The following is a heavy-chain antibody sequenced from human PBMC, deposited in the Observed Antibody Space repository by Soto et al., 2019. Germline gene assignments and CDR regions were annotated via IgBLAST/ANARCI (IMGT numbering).Heavy chain of an antibody. CDR3: VSSNIIGRPG. V-gene: IGHV3-7*02. Sequence: WGSLTLSRAACGFAFSRYWMSWVRQAPGKGLEWVANIKPDGSEKHYVDSVKGRFTISRDNARSSLYLQMNSLRAEDTAVYYCVSSNIIGRPGGGQGTMVTVSS. D-gene: IGHD6-6*01. CDR2: IKPDGSEK. CDR1: GFAFSRYW. J-gene: IGHJ3*01.